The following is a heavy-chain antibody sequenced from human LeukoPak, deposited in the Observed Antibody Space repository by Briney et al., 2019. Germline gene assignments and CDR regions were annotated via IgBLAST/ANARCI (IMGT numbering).Heavy chain of an antibody. V-gene: IGHV4-31*03. Sequence: SQTLSLTCTVSGGSVSSGGYYWSWIRQHPGKGLEWIGYIYYSGSTYYNPSLKSRVTISVDTSKNQFSLKLSSVTAADTAVYYYARDRGVGSGSYYYYYYGMDVWGQGTTVTVSS. CDR2: IYYSGST. D-gene: IGHD3-10*01. CDR1: GGSVSSGGYY. J-gene: IGHJ6*02. CDR3: ARDRGVGSGSYYYYYYGMDV.